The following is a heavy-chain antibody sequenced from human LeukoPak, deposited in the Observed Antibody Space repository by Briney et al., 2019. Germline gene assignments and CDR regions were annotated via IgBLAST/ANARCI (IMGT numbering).Heavy chain of an antibody. Sequence: GGSLRLSCAASGFTFSIYAMSWVRQAPGKGLEWVSAISGSRGSTYYADSVKGRFTISRDNSKNTLYLQMNSLRAEDTAVYYCAKEGLTYGAKTEYYYYYMDVWGKGTTVTISS. CDR3: AKEGLTYGAKTEYYYYYMDV. J-gene: IGHJ6*03. CDR2: ISGSRGST. V-gene: IGHV3-23*01. CDR1: GFTFSIYA. D-gene: IGHD4-17*01.